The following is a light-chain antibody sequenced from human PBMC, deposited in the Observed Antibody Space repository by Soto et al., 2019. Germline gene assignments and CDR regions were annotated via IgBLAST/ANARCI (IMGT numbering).Light chain of an antibody. Sequence: EMVMTQSPATLSVSPGERATLSCRASQTVSRNFAWYQQLPGQAPRLLIFYASTRSTGIPATFTDNGSGTHFTLTISSLQSEDFAVYNCQQYDKWPHTFGQGTKLDI. CDR1: QTVSRN. V-gene: IGKV3-15*01. CDR3: QQYDKWPHT. CDR2: YAS. J-gene: IGKJ2*01.